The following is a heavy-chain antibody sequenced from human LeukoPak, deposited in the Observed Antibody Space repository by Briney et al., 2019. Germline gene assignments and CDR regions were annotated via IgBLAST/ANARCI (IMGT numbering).Heavy chain of an antibody. Sequence: SVKVSCKASGCTFTSYAISWVRQAPGQGLEWMGRIIPIFGTANYAQKFQGRVTITTDESTSTDYMELSSLRSEDTAVYYCARGQAVAGAYYYYYMDVWGKGTTVTVSS. D-gene: IGHD6-19*01. CDR2: IIPIFGTA. J-gene: IGHJ6*03. CDR1: GCTFTSYA. CDR3: ARGQAVAGAYYYYYMDV. V-gene: IGHV1-69*05.